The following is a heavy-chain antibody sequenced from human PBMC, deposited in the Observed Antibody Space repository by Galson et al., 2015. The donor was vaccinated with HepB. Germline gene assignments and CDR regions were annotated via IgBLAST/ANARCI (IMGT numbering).Heavy chain of an antibody. D-gene: IGHD2-2*01. J-gene: IGHJ6*02. CDR1: GFTFSSYA. V-gene: IGHV3-23*01. CDR3: AKDLGHCSSTSCENYYYGMDV. CDR2: ISGSGGST. Sequence: SLRLSCAASGFTFSSYAMNWVRQAPGKGLEWVSAISGSGGSTYYADPVKGRFTISRDNSKNTLNLQMNSLRAEDTAVYYCAKDLGHCSSTSCENYYYGMDVWGLGTTVTVSS.